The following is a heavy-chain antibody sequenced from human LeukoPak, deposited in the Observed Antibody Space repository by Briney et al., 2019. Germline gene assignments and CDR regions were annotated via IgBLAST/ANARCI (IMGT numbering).Heavy chain of an antibody. V-gene: IGHV4-39*01. CDR3: ARQDYDSSGYYSLNYFDY. CDR2: IYYSGST. Sequence: PSETLSLTCTVSGGSISSSTYYWGWIRQPPGKGLEWIGSIYYSGSTYYNPSLKSRVTISVDTSKNHLSLKLSSVTAADTAVYYCARQDYDSSGYYSLNYFDYWGQGTLVTVSS. D-gene: IGHD3-22*01. CDR1: GGSISSSTYY. J-gene: IGHJ4*02.